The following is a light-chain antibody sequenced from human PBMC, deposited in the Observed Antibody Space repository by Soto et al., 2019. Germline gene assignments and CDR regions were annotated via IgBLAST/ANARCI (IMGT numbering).Light chain of an antibody. CDR3: CSYAGSYSWV. V-gene: IGLV1-44*01. CDR1: SSNIGSNT. Sequence: QSVLTQPPSVSGTPGQRVTISCSGSSSNIGSNTVNWYQQLPGAAPKLLMYSNNQRPSGVPDRFSGSMSGTSASLAISGLQAEDESDYYCCSYAGSYSWVFGGGTKLTVL. CDR2: SNN. J-gene: IGLJ3*02.